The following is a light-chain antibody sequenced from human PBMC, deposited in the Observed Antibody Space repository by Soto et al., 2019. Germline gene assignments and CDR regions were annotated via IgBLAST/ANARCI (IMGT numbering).Light chain of an antibody. CDR1: MSVSTS. V-gene: IGKV3-11*01. Sequence: EIVLTQSPVTLSLSPGERATLSCRASMSVSTSLDWYQQKPGQSPRLLIYDAAHRATGIPVRFSGGGSGTEFTLTISSLEPEDSALYYCQQRRQWPLTFGRGTKVEIK. J-gene: IGKJ4*01. CDR3: QQRRQWPLT. CDR2: DAA.